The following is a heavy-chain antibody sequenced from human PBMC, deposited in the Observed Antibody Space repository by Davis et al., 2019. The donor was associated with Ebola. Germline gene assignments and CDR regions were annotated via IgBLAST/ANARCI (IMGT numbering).Heavy chain of an antibody. CDR3: ARPSSGYEASFDY. D-gene: IGHD3-22*01. CDR2: IFPGDSDT. Sequence: GESLKISCKGSGYSFTNYWIAWVRQMPGEGLEWMGIIFPGDSDTRYSPSFQGQVTISADKSINSAYLQWNSLRASDTAIYYCARPSSGYEASFDYWGQATLVTVSS. J-gene: IGHJ4*02. V-gene: IGHV5-51*01. CDR1: GYSFTNYW.